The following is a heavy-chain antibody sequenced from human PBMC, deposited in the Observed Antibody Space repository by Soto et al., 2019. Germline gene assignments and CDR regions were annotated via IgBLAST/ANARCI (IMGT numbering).Heavy chain of an antibody. CDR2: IYHSGST. V-gene: IGHV4-30-2*01. D-gene: IGHD3-22*01. Sequence: SEALSLTCAVSGGSISSGGYSWSWIRQPPGKGLEWVGYIYHSGSTYYNPSLKSRVTISVDRSKNQFSLKLSSVTAADTAVYYCARATQYYDSSGYYNWFDPWGQGTLVTVSS. J-gene: IGHJ5*02. CDR1: GGSISSGGYS. CDR3: ARATQYYDSSGYYNWFDP.